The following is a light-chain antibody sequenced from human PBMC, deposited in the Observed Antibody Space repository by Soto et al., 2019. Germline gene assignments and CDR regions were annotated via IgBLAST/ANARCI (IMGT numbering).Light chain of an antibody. Sequence: DVQMTQSPSSVSASVGDRVTITCRASQDISTWLAWYQQKPGKAPSLLIYGASNLQRGVPSRFSGRGSGTEFTLTISSLQPEDFATYYCQQANSFPTFGRGTKV. V-gene: IGKV1-12*01. J-gene: IGKJ4*01. CDR2: GAS. CDR3: QQANSFPT. CDR1: QDISTW.